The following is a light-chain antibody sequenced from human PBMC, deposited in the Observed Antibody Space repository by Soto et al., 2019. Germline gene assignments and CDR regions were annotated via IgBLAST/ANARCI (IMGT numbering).Light chain of an antibody. J-gene: IGKJ1*01. CDR2: DAS. V-gene: IGKV3-20*01. CDR1: ETVKSSY. Sequence: EIVLTQSPATLSLSPGERATLSCRASETVKSSYLAWYQQKPGQAPRLLIYDASTRAAGIPDRFSASGSGTDFNIIISRLEPEDFAVYSCQQYASSPQTFGQGTKVDIK. CDR3: QQYASSPQT.